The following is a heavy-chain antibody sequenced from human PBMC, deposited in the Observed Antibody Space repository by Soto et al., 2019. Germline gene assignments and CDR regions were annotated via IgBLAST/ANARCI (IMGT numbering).Heavy chain of an antibody. CDR3: AARPAAGIGDDAFDI. CDR1: GFTFTSSA. V-gene: IGHV1-58*01. J-gene: IGHJ3*02. CDR2: IVVGSGNT. Sequence: SVKVSCKASGFTFTSSAVQWVRQARGQRLEWIGWIVVGSGNTNYAQKFQERVTITRDMSTSTAYMELSSLRSEDTAVYYCAARPAAGIGDDAFDIWGQGTMVTVSS. D-gene: IGHD6-13*01.